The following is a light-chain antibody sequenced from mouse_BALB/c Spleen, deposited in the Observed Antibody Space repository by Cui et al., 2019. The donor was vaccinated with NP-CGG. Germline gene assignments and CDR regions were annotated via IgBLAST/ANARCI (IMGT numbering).Light chain of an antibody. Sequence: QAVVPQESALTTSPGETVTLTCRSSTGAVTSSNYANWVHEKPDHLFTGLIGSTNNRAPGVPARFSGSLIGYKAALTITGAQTEDEAIYFCALWYSNHWVFGGGTKLTVL. CDR3: ALWYSNHWV. J-gene: IGLJ1*01. V-gene: IGLV1*01. CDR1: TGAVTSSNY. CDR2: STN.